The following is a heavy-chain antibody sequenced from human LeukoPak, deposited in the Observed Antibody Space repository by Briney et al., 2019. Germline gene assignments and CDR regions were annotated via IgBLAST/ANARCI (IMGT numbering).Heavy chain of an antibody. CDR3: ARGGPWVRKFDP. CDR1: GFTFSSYG. J-gene: IGHJ5*02. CDR2: ISYDGSNK. Sequence: GRSLRLSCAASGFTFSSYGMHWVRQAPGKGLEWVAVISYDGSNKYYADSVKGRFTISRDNSKNTLYLQMNSLRAEDTAVYYCARGGPWVRKFDPWGQGTLVTVSS. V-gene: IGHV3-30*03. D-gene: IGHD5-12*01.